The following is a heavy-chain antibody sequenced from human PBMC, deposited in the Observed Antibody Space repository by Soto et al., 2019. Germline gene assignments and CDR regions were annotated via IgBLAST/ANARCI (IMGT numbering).Heavy chain of an antibody. Sequence: SETLSLTCAVYVGSFRGYYWTWIRQAPGKGLEWIGEISHSGFTNYNSSLKSRVTISVDTSKKQFSLILYPVTAADTAVFYCARGRQYYLFWSGYQNEGPHAMDVWGQGTTVTVSS. CDR2: ISHSGFT. D-gene: IGHD3-3*02. J-gene: IGHJ6*02. CDR1: VGSFRGYY. V-gene: IGHV4-34*01. CDR3: ARGRQYYLFWSGYQNEGPHAMDV.